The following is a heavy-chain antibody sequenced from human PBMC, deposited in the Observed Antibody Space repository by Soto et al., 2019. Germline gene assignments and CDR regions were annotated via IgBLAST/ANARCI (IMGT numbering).Heavy chain of an antibody. D-gene: IGHD2-2*01. Sequence: VGSLRLSCAASGFTFSDYYMSWIRQAPGKGLEWVSYISSSGSTIYYADSVKGRFTISRDNAKNSLYLQMNSLRAEDTAVYYCARASLASCYDYWGQGTLVTVSS. CDR2: ISSSGSTI. CDR3: ARASLASCYDY. CDR1: GFTFSDYY. J-gene: IGHJ4*02. V-gene: IGHV3-11*01.